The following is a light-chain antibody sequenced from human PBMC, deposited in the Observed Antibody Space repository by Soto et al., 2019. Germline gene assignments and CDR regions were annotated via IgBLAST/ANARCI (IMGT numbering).Light chain of an antibody. CDR3: QQYGSPWA. CDR2: GAS. V-gene: IGKV3-15*01. Sequence: EIVMTRSPATLSVSPGERATLSCRASQSVSSNLAWYQQKPGQAPRLLIYGASTRATGIPARFSGSGSGTEFTLTISRLEPEDFAVYYCQQYGSPWAFGQGTKVDIK. CDR1: QSVSSN. J-gene: IGKJ1*01.